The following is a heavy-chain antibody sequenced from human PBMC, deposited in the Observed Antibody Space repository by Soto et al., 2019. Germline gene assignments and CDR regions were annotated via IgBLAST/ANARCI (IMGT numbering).Heavy chain of an antibody. V-gene: IGHV4-34*02. CDR1: GGSFSGYY. CDR3: ARACDSRGYNCNFDY. J-gene: IGHJ4*02. CDR2: IHHSGNT. D-gene: IGHD3-22*01. Sequence: QVQLQQWGAGLLKPSETLSLTCAVYGGSFSGYYWTWIRQPPGKGLEWIGEIHHSGNTNYNPSLKSRVTISVDTSKNQCSLKVNSMIAADTAVYYCARACDSRGYNCNFDYWGQGTLVTVSS.